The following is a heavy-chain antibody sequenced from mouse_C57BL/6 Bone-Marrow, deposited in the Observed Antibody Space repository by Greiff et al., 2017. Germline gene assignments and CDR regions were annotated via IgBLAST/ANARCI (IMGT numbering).Heavy chain of an antibody. CDR1: GFSLSTSGMG. V-gene: IGHV8-12*01. Sequence: QVTLKVSGPGILQSSQTLSLTCSFSGFSLSTSGMGVSWLRHPSGNGLEWLAHLYWDDDKRYNPSLKSRPTISKDTSRNQVFLKITRVDTADTATDYCARGQLGRGYFDYWGKGTTLTVSS. CDR2: LYWDDDK. CDR3: ARGQLGRGYFDY. D-gene: IGHD4-1*02. J-gene: IGHJ2*01.